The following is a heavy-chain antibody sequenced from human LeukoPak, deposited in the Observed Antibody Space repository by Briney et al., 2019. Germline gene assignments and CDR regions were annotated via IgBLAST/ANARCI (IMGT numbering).Heavy chain of an antibody. D-gene: IGHD4-23*01. CDR3: ARGKGGGNRYYFDY. CDR1: GGSISSSSYY. J-gene: IGHJ4*02. Sequence: PSETLSLTCTVSGGSISSSSYYWGWIRQPPGKGLEWIGSIYYSGSTYYNPSLKSRVTISVDTSKNQFSLKLSSVTAADTAVYYCARGKGGGNRYYFDYWGQGTLVTVSS. V-gene: IGHV4-39*07. CDR2: IYYSGST.